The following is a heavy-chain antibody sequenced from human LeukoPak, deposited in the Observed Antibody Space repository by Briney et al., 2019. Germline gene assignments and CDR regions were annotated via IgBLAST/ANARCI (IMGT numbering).Heavy chain of an antibody. D-gene: IGHD6-19*01. J-gene: IGHJ4*02. CDR1: GYTFTGYY. CDR2: INPNSGGT. Sequence: EASVKVSCKASGYTFTGYYMHWVRQAPGQGLEWMGWINPNSGGTNYAQKFQGRVTMTRDTSISTAYMELSRLRSDDTAVYYCAREGYSSGWSSYYFDYWGQGTLVTVSS. CDR3: AREGYSSGWSSYYFDY. V-gene: IGHV1-2*02.